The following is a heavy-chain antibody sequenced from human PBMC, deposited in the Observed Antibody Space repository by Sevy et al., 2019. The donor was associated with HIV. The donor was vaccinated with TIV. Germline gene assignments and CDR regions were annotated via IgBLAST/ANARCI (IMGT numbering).Heavy chain of an antibody. V-gene: IGHV3-30*18. Sequence: GGCLRLSCAVSGITFTTSGMHWVRQAPGKGLEWVAVISYDGRNKFYGDSVKGRFTISRDNSKNMLYLQMNSLRTEDTAVYYCAKDFTGYNGMDVWGQGTMVTVSS. D-gene: IGHD3-9*01. CDR3: AKDFTGYNGMDV. J-gene: IGHJ6*02. CDR2: ISYDGRNK. CDR1: GITFTTSG.